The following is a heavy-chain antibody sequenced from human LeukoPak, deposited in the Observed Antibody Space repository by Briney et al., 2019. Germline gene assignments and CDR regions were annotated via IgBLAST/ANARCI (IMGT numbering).Heavy chain of an antibody. J-gene: IGHJ6*03. CDR3: ARVSYDSSGYLYWITGESYYYYYYMDV. CDR2: IKQDGSEK. D-gene: IGHD3-22*01. CDR1: GFTFSSYW. Sequence: GGSLRLSCAASGFTFSSYWMSWVRQAPGKGLEWVANIKQDGSEKYYVDSVKGRFTISRDDAKNSLYLQMNSLRAEDTAVYYCARVSYDSSGYLYWITGESYYYYYYMDVWGKGTTVTVSS. V-gene: IGHV3-7*01.